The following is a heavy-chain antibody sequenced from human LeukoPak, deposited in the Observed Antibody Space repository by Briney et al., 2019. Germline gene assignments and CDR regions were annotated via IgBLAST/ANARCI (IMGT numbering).Heavy chain of an antibody. CDR1: GGTFSSYA. Sequence: SVKVSCKASGGTFSSYAISWVRQAPGQGLEWMGRIIPILGIANYAQKFQGRVTITADKSTSTAYMELSSLRSEDTAVYYCARPNTYYYDSSGYQLDYWGQGTLVTVSS. J-gene: IGHJ4*02. D-gene: IGHD3-22*01. CDR3: ARPNTYYYDSSGYQLDY. CDR2: IIPILGIA. V-gene: IGHV1-69*04.